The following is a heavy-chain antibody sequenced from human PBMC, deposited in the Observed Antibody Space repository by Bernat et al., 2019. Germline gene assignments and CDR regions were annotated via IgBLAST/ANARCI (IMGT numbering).Heavy chain of an antibody. Sequence: QVQLVQSGAEVKTPGASVKVSCKASGYTFTSYCIHWVRQAPGQGLEWMGWINPNSGGTNFAQNFQGRVTMTRDTSITTTYMELSSLRSDDTALYYCARGPHNYHASESRFDPWGQGTLVTVSS. D-gene: IGHD3-10*01. CDR3: ARGPHNYHASESRFDP. J-gene: IGHJ5*02. V-gene: IGHV1-2*02. CDR1: GYTFTSYC. CDR2: INPNSGGT.